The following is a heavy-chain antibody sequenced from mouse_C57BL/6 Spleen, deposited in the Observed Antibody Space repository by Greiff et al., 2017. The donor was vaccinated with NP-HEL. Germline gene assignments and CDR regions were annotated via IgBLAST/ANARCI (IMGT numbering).Heavy chain of an antibody. Sequence: EVQLQQSGPELVKPGASVKISCKASGYSFTGYYMNWVKQSPEKSLEWIGEINPSTGGTTYNQKFKAKATLTVDKSSSTAYMQLKSLTSEDSAVYYCARSYDGRYFDVWGTGTTVTVSS. D-gene: IGHD2-3*01. J-gene: IGHJ1*03. CDR2: INPSTGGT. CDR1: GYSFTGYY. V-gene: IGHV1-42*01. CDR3: ARSYDGRYFDV.